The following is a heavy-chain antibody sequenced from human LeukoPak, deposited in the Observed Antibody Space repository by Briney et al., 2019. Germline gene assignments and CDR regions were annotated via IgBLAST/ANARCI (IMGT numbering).Heavy chain of an antibody. CDR1: GFTFSSYS. D-gene: IGHD6-19*01. J-gene: IGHJ4*02. CDR3: ARDLPPGSSGWYLGY. CDR2: ISSSSSTI. V-gene: IGHV3-48*02. Sequence: HPGGSLRLSCAASGFTFSSYSMNWVRQAPGKGLEWVSYISSSSSTIYYADSVKGRFTISRDNAKNSLYLQMNSLRDEDTAVYYCARDLPPGSSGWYLGYWGQGTLVTVSS.